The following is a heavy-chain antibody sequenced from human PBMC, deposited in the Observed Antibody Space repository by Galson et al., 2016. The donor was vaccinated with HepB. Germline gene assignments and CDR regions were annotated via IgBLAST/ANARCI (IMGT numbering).Heavy chain of an antibody. J-gene: IGHJ6*02. CDR2: ISGSGAST. Sequence: GSLRLSRAASGFTFSTYAMSWVRQAPGKGLEWVSSISGSGASTYYAGSVKGRFTVSRDNSKNTLYLQMNSLRAEDTATYYCARDGAYISGSPYFYFGLDVWGQGTTVTVSS. V-gene: IGHV3-23*01. CDR1: GFTFSTYA. D-gene: IGHD3-10*01. CDR3: ARDGAYISGSPYFYFGLDV.